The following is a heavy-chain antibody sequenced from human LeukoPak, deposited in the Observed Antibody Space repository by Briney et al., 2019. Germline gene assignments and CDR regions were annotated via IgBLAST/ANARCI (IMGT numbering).Heavy chain of an antibody. CDR2: ISSSGSTI. Sequence: GGPLRLSCAASGFTFSSYEMNWVRQAPGKGLEWVSYISSSGSTIYYADSVKGRFTISRDNAKNSLYLQMNSLRAEDTAVYYCARTLLWFGELFEKYFDYWGQGTLVTVSS. V-gene: IGHV3-48*03. CDR1: GFTFSSYE. J-gene: IGHJ4*02. CDR3: ARTLLWFGELFEKYFDY. D-gene: IGHD3-10*01.